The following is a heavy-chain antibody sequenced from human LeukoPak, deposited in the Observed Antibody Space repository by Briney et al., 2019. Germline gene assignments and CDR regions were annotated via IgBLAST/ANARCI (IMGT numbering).Heavy chain of an antibody. J-gene: IGHJ3*02. D-gene: IGHD6-13*01. CDR3: ARPRLAAAGSAFDI. Sequence: GESLKISCKGSGYSFTNFCIGWVRQMPGKGLEWMGIIYPADSNTIYNPSFQGQVTISADKSISTAYLQWSNLKASDTAIYYCARPRLAAAGSAFDIWGQGTMVTVSS. CDR2: IYPADSNT. V-gene: IGHV5-51*01. CDR1: GYSFTNFC.